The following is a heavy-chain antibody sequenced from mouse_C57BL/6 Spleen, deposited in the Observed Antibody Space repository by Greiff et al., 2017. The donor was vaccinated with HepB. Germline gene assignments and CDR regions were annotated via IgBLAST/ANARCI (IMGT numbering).Heavy chain of an antibody. CDR2: ISDGGSYT. Sequence: EVKLMEPGGGLVKPGGSLKLSCAASGFTFSSYAMSWVRQTPEKRLEWVATISDGGSYTYYPDNVKGRFTISRDKTKNNLYLQMSHLKSEDTAMYYCAREWDYAAWFAYWGQGTLVTVSA. V-gene: IGHV5-4*01. J-gene: IGHJ3*01. CDR1: GFTFSSYA. D-gene: IGHD2-4*01. CDR3: AREWDYAAWFAY.